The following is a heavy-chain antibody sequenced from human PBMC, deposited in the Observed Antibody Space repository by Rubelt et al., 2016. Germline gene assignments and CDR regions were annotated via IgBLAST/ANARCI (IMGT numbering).Heavy chain of an antibody. Sequence: GGCLRLSCAASGFTFSSYGMNWVRQAPGKGLEWVSGISGSGDTTYYTDSVKGRFTISRDNSKNTLYLQMNSLRAEDTAVYYCAKDGGNWARFDYWGQGTLVTVSS. CDR3: AKDGGNWARFDY. V-gene: IGHV3-23*01. D-gene: IGHD7-27*01. J-gene: IGHJ4*02. CDR2: ISGSGDTT. CDR1: GFTFSSYG.